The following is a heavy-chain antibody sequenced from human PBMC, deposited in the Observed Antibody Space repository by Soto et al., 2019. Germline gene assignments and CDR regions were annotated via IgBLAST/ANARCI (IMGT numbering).Heavy chain of an antibody. CDR2: IYYSGST. Sequence: SETLSLTCTVSGGSISSSSYYWGWIRQPPGKGLEWIGSIYYSGSTYYNPSLKSRVTISVDTSKNQFSLKLSSVTAADTAVYYCASGCSYGYSSGWYDYWGQGTLVTVSS. CDR1: GGSISSSSYY. V-gene: IGHV4-39*01. CDR3: ASGCSYGYSSGWYDY. D-gene: IGHD6-19*01. J-gene: IGHJ4*02.